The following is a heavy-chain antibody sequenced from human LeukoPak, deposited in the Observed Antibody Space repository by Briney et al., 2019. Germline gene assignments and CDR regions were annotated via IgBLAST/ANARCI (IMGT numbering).Heavy chain of an antibody. CDR1: GFTFTNYW. D-gene: IGHD3-10*01. J-gene: IGHJ4*02. CDR3: ARDTYGYFDY. CDR2: IKQDGSAK. Sequence: PGGSLRLSCAASGFTFTNYWMSWVRRAPGKGLECVANIKQDGSAKYFVDSVKGRFTISRDNAKNSLYLQMDSLSTEDTAVYYCARDTYGYFDYWGQGTLVTVSS. V-gene: IGHV3-7*04.